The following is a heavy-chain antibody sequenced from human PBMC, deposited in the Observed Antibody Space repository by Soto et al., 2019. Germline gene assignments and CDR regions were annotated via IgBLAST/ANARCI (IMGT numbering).Heavy chain of an antibody. Sequence: QVQLQESGPGLVKPSETLSFTCTVSGDSINSYYWSWMRQPPGKGLEWIAYFYKSGTTNYNPSLKSRVTISVDTSKNQFSLKLSSVTAADTAVYYCARTYDNSGPNSGGYAFDIWGQGTMLTVSS. D-gene: IGHD3-22*01. CDR1: GDSINSYY. J-gene: IGHJ3*02. CDR3: ARTYDNSGPNSGGYAFDI. CDR2: FYKSGTT. V-gene: IGHV4-59*01.